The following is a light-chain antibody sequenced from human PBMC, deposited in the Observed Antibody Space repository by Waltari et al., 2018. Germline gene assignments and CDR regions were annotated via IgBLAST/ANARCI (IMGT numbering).Light chain of an antibody. V-gene: IGKV1-33*01. CDR2: DAS. CDR3: QRYDNLPIFA. J-gene: IGKJ3*01. CDR1: QDISNY. Sequence: IHLTQSPSSLSVSVGDRVTITCQASQDISNYLNWYQQKPGKAPKILIHDASKLETGVPPRFSGSQSGTSFTLTISGLQPEDIGRYYCQRYDNLPIFAFGPGTKVEI.